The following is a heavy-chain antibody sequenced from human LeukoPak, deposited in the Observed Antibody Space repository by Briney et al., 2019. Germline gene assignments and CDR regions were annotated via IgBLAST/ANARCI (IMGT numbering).Heavy chain of an antibody. V-gene: IGHV3-21*01. Sequence: GGSLRLSCAASGFTFSTYSMNWVRQAPGKGLEWVSPISSSSSYIYYADSVKGRFTISRDNAKNSLYLQMNSLRAEDTAVYYCARDWEGTGLSHFDYWGQGTLVTVSS. CDR2: ISSSSSYI. CDR3: ARDWEGTGLSHFDY. J-gene: IGHJ4*02. D-gene: IGHD1-26*01. CDR1: GFTFSTYS.